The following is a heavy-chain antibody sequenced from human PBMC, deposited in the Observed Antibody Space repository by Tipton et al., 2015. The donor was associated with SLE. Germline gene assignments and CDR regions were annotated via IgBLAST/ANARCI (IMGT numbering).Heavy chain of an antibody. D-gene: IGHD3-22*01. Sequence: SLRLSCAASGFTFDDYGMSWVRQAPGKGLEWVSGINWNGGSTGYADSVKGRFTISRDNAKNSLYLQMNSLRAEDTALYYCAGGVREIVVVISHFDYWGQGTLVTVSS. J-gene: IGHJ4*02. CDR1: GFTFDDYG. CDR2: INWNGGST. CDR3: AGGVREIVVVISHFDY. V-gene: IGHV3-20*04.